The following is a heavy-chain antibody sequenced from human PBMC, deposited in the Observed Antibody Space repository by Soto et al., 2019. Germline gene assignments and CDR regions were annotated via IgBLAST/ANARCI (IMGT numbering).Heavy chain of an antibody. J-gene: IGHJ4*02. CDR2: IKTKTDGGTT. Sequence: GGSLRLSCAASGFTFNNVWMIWVGQAPGKGLEWVGRIKTKTDGGTTDYAAPAQGRFTISRDDSKNTLYLQMNSLKTEDTAVYYCTTGLWMQVWIRNYWGQGTLVTVSS. CDR3: TTGLWMQVWIRNY. D-gene: IGHD5-18*01. CDR1: GFTFNNVW. V-gene: IGHV3-15*01.